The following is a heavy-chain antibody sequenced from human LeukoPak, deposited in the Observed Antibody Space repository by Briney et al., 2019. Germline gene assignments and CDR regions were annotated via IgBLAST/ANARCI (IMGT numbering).Heavy chain of an antibody. CDR3: ARENYGFQEGGLDP. Sequence: SETLSLTCTVSGGSISSTTYYWGWIRQPPGRGLEWIGTVFYSGAPYYSPSLKSRVTISVDTSKNQFSPKLRSMTAADTAVYYCARENYGFQEGGLDPWGQGTLVTVSS. CDR2: VFYSGAP. V-gene: IGHV4-39*07. CDR1: GGSISSTTYY. D-gene: IGHD3-10*01. J-gene: IGHJ5*02.